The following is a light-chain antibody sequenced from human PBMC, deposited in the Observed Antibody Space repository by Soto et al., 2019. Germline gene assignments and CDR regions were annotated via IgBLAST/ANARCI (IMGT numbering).Light chain of an antibody. J-gene: IGLJ2*01. Sequence: QSVLTQPASVSGSPGQSITISCTGTSSDVGGYNYVSWYQQHPGKAPKLMIYDVSNRPSGVSNRFSGSKSGNTASLPISGLQAEDEADYYCSSYTSSSTLMVFGGGTKLTVL. V-gene: IGLV2-14*01. CDR3: SSYTSSSTLMV. CDR1: SSDVGGYNY. CDR2: DVS.